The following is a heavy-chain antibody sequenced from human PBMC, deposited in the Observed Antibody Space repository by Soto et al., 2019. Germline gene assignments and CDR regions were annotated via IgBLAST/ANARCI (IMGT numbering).Heavy chain of an antibody. Sequence: QLLESGPGLVKPSETLSLTCTVSGGSISSSSYYWGWIRQPPGKGLEWIGSIYYSGSTYYNPSLKSRVTISVDTSKNQFSLKLSSVTAADTAVYYCATHFNWNFWNWGQGTLVTVSS. CDR3: ATHFNWNFWN. V-gene: IGHV4-39*01. J-gene: IGHJ4*02. CDR1: GGSISSSSYY. D-gene: IGHD1-1*01. CDR2: IYYSGST.